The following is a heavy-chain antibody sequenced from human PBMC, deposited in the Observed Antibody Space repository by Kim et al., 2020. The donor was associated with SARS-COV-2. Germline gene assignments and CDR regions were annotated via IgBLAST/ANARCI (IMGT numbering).Heavy chain of an antibody. D-gene: IGHD2-15*01. V-gene: IGHV1-3*01. CDR3: ARGPLEGYIVVVVAATNFDY. J-gene: IGHJ4*02. CDR2: INAGNGNT. Sequence: MGWINAGNGNTKYSQKFQGRVTITRDTSASTAYMELSSLRSEDTAVYYCARGPLEGYIVVVVAATNFDYWGQGTLVTVSS.